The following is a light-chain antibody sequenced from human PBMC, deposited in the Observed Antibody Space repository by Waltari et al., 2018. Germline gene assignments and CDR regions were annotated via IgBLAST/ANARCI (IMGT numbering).Light chain of an antibody. V-gene: IGLV2-14*01. CDR1: SSDVGPYNS. CDR3: SSYTTSSTLV. CDR2: DVS. J-gene: IGLJ2*01. Sequence: QSALTQPASVSGSPGQSITVSCTGTSSDVGPYNSVSWYQQHPGKAPKLMIYDVSNRPSGVSNRFSGSKSGNTASLTSSGLQAEDEADYYCSSYTTSSTLVFGGGTKLTVL.